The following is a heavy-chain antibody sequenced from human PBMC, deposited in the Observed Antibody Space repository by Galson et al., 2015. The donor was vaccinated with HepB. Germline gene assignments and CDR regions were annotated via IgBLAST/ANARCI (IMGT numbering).Heavy chain of an antibody. CDR2: IKSKTDGGTT. CDR1: GFTFSNAW. D-gene: IGHD3-10*01. V-gene: IGHV3-15*07. J-gene: IGHJ3*02. Sequence: SLRLSCAASGFTFSNAWMNWVRQAPGKGLEWVGRIKSKTDGGTTDYAAPVKGRFTISRDDSKNTLYLQMNSLKTEDTAVYYCTTDGSADSEGAFDIWGQGTMVTVSS. CDR3: TTDGSADSEGAFDI.